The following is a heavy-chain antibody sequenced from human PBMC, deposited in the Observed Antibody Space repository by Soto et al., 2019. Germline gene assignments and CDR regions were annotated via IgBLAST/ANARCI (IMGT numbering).Heavy chain of an antibody. J-gene: IGHJ6*02. CDR3: ARDHLILPAHDFFYGSDV. CDR2: IPQDGVDG. CDR1: GFTFSMYS. V-gene: IGHV3-7*03. Sequence: GGSLRLSCEVSGFTFSMYSMSWGRQSPGKGLEWVAKIPQDGVDGHYADSVKGRFIISRDNGKNSLHLQLNNLRAEDTAVYYCARDHLILPAHDFFYGSDVWGRGATVTVSS. D-gene: IGHD2-21*02.